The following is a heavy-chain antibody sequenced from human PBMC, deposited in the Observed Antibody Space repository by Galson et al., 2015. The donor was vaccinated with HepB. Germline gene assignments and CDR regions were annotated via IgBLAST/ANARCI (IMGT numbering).Heavy chain of an antibody. V-gene: IGHV3-33*01. D-gene: IGHD2-21*01. J-gene: IGHJ5*01. CDR2: IWNVRFND. Sequence: SLRLSCAASGFAIETYGMHWVRQAPGKGLEWLSIIWNVRFNDFYADSVKGRFTISRDSSKNTLYLHMTSLRAEDTAVYYCARDASGGGYSIDSWGQGTLVTVSS. CDR3: ARDASGGGYSIDS. CDR1: GFAIETYG.